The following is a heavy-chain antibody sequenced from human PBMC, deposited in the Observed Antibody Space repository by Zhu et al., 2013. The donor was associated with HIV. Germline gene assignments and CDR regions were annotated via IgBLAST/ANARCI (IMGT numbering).Heavy chain of an antibody. Sequence: QLQLVQSGAEVKKPGASVKVSCKASGYTFSTYGLSWVRQAPGQGLEWMGWISVYNGNTKYAQNIQDRITMTRDTSTSTAYMELRNLRFDDTAVYYCARDRLISMKVVRPWFDPWGQGTLVTVSS. CDR1: GYTFSTYG. J-gene: IGHJ5*02. CDR2: ISVYNGNT. CDR3: ARDRLISMKVVRPWFDP. V-gene: IGHV1-18*04. D-gene: IGHD3-22*01.